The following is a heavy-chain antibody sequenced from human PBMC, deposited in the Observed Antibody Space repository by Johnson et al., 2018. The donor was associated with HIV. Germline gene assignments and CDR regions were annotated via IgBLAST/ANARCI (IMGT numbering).Heavy chain of an antibody. D-gene: IGHD6-6*01. J-gene: IGHJ3*01. V-gene: IGHV3-13*01. CDR3: AGGERSSSGVDAFDV. CDR2: IGPAGDT. Sequence: VQLVESGGGLVQPGGSLRLSCAASGFTFSTYDMHWVRQATGKGLEWVSAIGPAGDTYYPGSVKGRLTISRENTNNSLYLQIINRRAEDTAVYYCAGGERSSSGVDAFDVWGQGTVVTVSS. CDR1: GFTFSTYD.